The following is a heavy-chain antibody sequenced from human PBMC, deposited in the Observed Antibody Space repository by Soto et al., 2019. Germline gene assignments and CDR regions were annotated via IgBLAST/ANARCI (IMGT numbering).Heavy chain of an antibody. CDR3: ARTYYDFWSGHDAFDI. D-gene: IGHD3-3*01. Sequence: SETLSLTCTVSGGSISSYYWSWIRQPAGEGLEWIGRIYTSGSTNYNPSLKSRVTMSVDTSKNQFSLKLSSVTAADTAVYYCARTYYDFWSGHDAFDIWGQGTMVTVSS. CDR1: GGSISSYY. CDR2: IYTSGST. J-gene: IGHJ3*02. V-gene: IGHV4-4*07.